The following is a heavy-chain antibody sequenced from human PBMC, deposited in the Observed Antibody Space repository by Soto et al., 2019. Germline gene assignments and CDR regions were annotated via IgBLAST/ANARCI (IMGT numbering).Heavy chain of an antibody. Sequence: LRLSCAASGFTFSSYEMNWVRQAPGKGLEWVSYISSSGSTIYYADSVKGRFTISRDNAKNSLYLQMNSLRAEDTAVYYCAREKAVASEENYFDYWGQGTLVTVSS. CDR2: ISSSGSTI. CDR3: AREKAVASEENYFDY. D-gene: IGHD6-19*01. J-gene: IGHJ4*02. CDR1: GFTFSSYE. V-gene: IGHV3-48*03.